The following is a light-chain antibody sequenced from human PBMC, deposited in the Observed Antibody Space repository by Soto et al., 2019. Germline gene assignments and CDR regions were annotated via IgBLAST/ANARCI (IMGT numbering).Light chain of an antibody. CDR3: QQANSFPIT. V-gene: IGKV3-15*01. CDR1: QSLGSN. CDR2: EAS. Sequence: VVMTQSPATLSVSPGERAVLSCRASQSLGSNLAWYHHKPGQAPRLLLYEASIRATGIPARFSGDGSGTEFTLTISSLQSEDFATYRCQQANSFPITFGQGTRLEIK. J-gene: IGKJ5*01.